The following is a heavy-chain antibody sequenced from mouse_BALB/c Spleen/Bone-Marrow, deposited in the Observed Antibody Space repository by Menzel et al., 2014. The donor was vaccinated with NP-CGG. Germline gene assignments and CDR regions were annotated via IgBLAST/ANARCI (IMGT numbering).Heavy chain of an antibody. CDR1: GFTFSSYT. CDR2: ISSGGSYT. CDR3: TRDPFYYGSSYAMDY. Sequence: DVMLVESGGGLVKPGGSLKLSCAASGFTFSSYTMSWVRQTPEKWLEWVATISSGGSYTYYPDSVKGRFTISRDNAKNTLYLQMSSLKSEDTAMYYCTRDPFYYGSSYAMDYWGQGTSVTVSS. J-gene: IGHJ4*01. V-gene: IGHV5-6-4*01. D-gene: IGHD1-1*01.